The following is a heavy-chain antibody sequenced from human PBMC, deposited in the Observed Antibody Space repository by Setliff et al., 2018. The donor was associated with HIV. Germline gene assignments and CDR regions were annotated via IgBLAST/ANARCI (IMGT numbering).Heavy chain of an antibody. CDR3: ARDSVRGASWYPGGFDV. D-gene: IGHD3-10*01. J-gene: IGHJ3*01. V-gene: IGHV3-48*03. CDR1: GFAFSSYE. CDR2: ISGSGTRT. Sequence: PGGSLRLSCEASGFAFSSYEMNWVRQAPGKGLEWVAYISGSGTRTFYLDSVKGRFSISRDDARNSRYLQMNNLRAEDTAVYYCARDSVRGASWYPGGFDVWGQGAMVTVSS.